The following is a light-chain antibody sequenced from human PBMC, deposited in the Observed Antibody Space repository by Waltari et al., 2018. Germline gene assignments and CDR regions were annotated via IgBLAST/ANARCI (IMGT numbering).Light chain of an antibody. V-gene: IGKV3-20*01. CDR2: GES. CDR3: QHYVRLPVT. J-gene: IGKJ1*01. CDR1: QTIRGS. Sequence: EIVLTQSPGTLSLSPGERATLSCRASQTIRGSLAWYQQNTGQAPRLLIYGESSRAAGSPDRCSGSGSGTDFSLTISRLEPEDFAVYYCQHYVRLPVTFGRGTKVEIK.